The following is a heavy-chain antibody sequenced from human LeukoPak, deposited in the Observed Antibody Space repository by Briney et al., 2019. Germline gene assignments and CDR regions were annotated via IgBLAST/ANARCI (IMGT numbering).Heavy chain of an antibody. CDR1: GFTFSSYG. V-gene: IGHV3-30*03. Sequence: GGSLRLSCAASGFTFSSYGMHWVRQAPGKGLEWVAVISYDGSNKYYADSVKGRFTISRDNSKNTLYLQMNSLRAEDTAVYYCARPYSSGWYVDSQHWGQGTLVTVSS. CDR3: ARPYSSGWYVDSQH. D-gene: IGHD6-19*01. CDR2: ISYDGSNK. J-gene: IGHJ1*01.